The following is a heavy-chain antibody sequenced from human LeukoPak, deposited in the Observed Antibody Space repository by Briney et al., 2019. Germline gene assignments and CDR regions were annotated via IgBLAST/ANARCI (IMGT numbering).Heavy chain of an antibody. CDR1: GYTFPSYG. Sequence: ASVKVSCKDSGYTFPSYGISWVRHAPGQGLEWMGWISAYNGNTNYAQKLQGRVTMTTDTSTSTAYMELRSLRSDDTAVYYCARDPPRIVVVVSATNYYGMDVWGQGTTVTVSS. CDR2: ISAYNGNT. V-gene: IGHV1-18*01. D-gene: IGHD2-15*01. J-gene: IGHJ6*02. CDR3: ARDPPRIVVVVSATNYYGMDV.